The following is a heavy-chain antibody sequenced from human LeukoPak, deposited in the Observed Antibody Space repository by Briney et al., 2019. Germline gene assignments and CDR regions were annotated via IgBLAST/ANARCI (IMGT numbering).Heavy chain of an antibody. J-gene: IGHJ4*02. V-gene: IGHV4-34*01. D-gene: IGHD3-16*02. CDR3: ARGNYDYVWGSYRRYYFDY. CDR2: INHSGST. CDR1: GGSFSGYY. Sequence: PSETLSLTCAVYGGSFSGYYWSWIRQPPGKGLEWIGEINHSGSTNYNPSLKSRVTISVDTSKNQFSLKLSSVTAADTAVYYCARGNYDYVWGSYRRYYFDYWGQGTLVTVSS.